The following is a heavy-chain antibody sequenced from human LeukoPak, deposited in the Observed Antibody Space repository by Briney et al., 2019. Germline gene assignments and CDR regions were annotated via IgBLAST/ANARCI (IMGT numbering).Heavy chain of an antibody. Sequence: PGGSLRLSCAASGFTFSSYWMHWVRQAPGKGPVWVSRINSDGSSTSYADSVKGRFTISRDNAKNTLYLQMNSLRAEDTAVYYCARGSRGSWFDPWGQGTLVTVSS. CDR2: INSDGSST. CDR3: ARGSRGSWFDP. CDR1: GFTFSSYW. D-gene: IGHD6-13*01. V-gene: IGHV3-74*01. J-gene: IGHJ5*02.